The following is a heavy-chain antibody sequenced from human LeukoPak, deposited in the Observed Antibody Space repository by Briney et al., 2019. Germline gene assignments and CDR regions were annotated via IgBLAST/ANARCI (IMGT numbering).Heavy chain of an antibody. V-gene: IGHV3-66*01. CDR3: ARDYYGSGMDV. CDR1: GFTVSSNY. Sequence: GGSLRLSCAASGFTVSSNYMSWVRQAPGKGLEWVSVIYSGGSTYYADSVKGRFTISRDNSKNTLYLQMNSLRAEDTAVYYCARDYYGSGMDVWGQGTTVTVSS. D-gene: IGHD3-10*01. J-gene: IGHJ6*02. CDR2: IYSGGST.